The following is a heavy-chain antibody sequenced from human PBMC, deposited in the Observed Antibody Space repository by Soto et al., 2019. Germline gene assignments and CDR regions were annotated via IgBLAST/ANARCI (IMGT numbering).Heavy chain of an antibody. Sequence: ASVKVSCKVSGYTLTELSMHWVRQAPGKGLEWMGGFDPKDGETIYAQKFQGRVTMTEDTSTDTAYMELSSLRSEDTAVYYCATAQLTEPDARYFDYWGQGTLVTVSS. CDR1: GYTLTELS. J-gene: IGHJ4*02. D-gene: IGHD2-2*01. CDR2: FDPKDGET. V-gene: IGHV1-24*01. CDR3: ATAQLTEPDARYFDY.